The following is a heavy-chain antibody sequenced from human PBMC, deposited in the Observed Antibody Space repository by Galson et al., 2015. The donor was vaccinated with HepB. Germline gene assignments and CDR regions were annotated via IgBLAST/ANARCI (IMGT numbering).Heavy chain of an antibody. CDR2: ISSSSSYI. V-gene: IGHV3-21*01. Sequence: SLRLSCAASGFTFSSYSMNWVRQAPGKGLEWVSSISSSSSYIYYADSVKGRFTISRDNAKNSLYLQMNSLRAEDTAVYYCARDLVRRRSSYYYYGMDVWGQGTTVTVSS. CDR3: ARDLVRRRSSYYYYGMDV. D-gene: IGHD3-10*01. CDR1: GFTFSSYS. J-gene: IGHJ6*02.